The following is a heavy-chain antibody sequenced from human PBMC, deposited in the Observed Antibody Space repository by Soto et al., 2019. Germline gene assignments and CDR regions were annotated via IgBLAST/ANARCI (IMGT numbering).Heavy chain of an antibody. CDR1: GYSFTSYW. CDR2: IYPGDSDT. CDR3: ARGEISSLYYYYGMDV. J-gene: IGHJ6*02. Sequence: HGESLKISCKGSGYSFTSYWIGWVRQMPGKGLEWMGIIYPGDSDTRYSPSFQGQVTISADKSISTAYLQWSSLKASDTAMYYCARGEISSLYYYYGMDVWGQGTTVTVSS. D-gene: IGHD2-15*01. V-gene: IGHV5-51*01.